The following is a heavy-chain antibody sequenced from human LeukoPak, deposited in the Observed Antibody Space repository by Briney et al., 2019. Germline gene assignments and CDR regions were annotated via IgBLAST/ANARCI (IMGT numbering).Heavy chain of an antibody. J-gene: IGHJ3*02. CDR1: GYTFTSYY. D-gene: IGHD6-19*01. V-gene: IGHV1-46*01. CDR2: INPSGGST. CDR3: AKLLYSSGWYGAIAFDI. Sequence: ASVKVSCKASGYTFTSYYMHWVRQAPGQGLEWMGIINPSGGSTSYAQKFQGRVTMTRDMSTSTVYMELSSLRSEDTAVYYCAKLLYSSGWYGAIAFDIWGQGTMVTVSS.